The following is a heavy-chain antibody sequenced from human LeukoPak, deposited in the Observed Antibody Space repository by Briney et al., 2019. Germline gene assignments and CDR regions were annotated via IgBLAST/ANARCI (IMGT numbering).Heavy chain of an antibody. CDR3: ARDTHHVPGYSGGWYY. V-gene: IGHV3-23*01. J-gene: IGHJ4*02. Sequence: PGGSLRLSCAASGFTFSSYAMSWVRQAPGKGLEWVSAISGSGGSTYYADSVKGRFTISRDNSKNTLYLQMNSLRAEDTAVYYCARDTHHVPGYSGGWYYWGQGPLPTVSS. CDR2: ISGSGGST. CDR1: GFTFSSYA. D-gene: IGHD6-19*01.